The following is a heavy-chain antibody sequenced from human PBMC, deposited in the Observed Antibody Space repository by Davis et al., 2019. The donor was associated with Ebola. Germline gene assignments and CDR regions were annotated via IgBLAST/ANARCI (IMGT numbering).Heavy chain of an antibody. D-gene: IGHD6-19*01. CDR1: GFTFDDYA. Sequence: SLKISCAASGFTFDDYAMHWVRQAPGKGLEWVSGISWNSGSIGYADSVKGRFTISRDNAKNSLYLQMNSLRAEDTALYYCAKDRGIAVAGTFFDYWGQGTLVTVSS. CDR3: AKDRGIAVAGTFFDY. V-gene: IGHV3-9*01. J-gene: IGHJ4*02. CDR2: ISWNSGSI.